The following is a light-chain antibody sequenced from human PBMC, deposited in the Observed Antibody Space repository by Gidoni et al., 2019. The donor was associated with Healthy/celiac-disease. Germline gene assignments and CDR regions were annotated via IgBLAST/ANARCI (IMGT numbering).Light chain of an antibody. CDR1: QSISSY. J-gene: IGKJ3*01. V-gene: IGKV1-39*01. CDR2: AAS. CDR3: QQSYSTPLYT. Sequence: DIQMTQSPSSLSASVGDRVTITCRASQSISSYLNWYQQKPGKAPKLLIYAASSLQSGVPSRFRGSGSGTDFTLTISSLQPEDFATYYCQQSYSTPLYTCGPGTKVDIK.